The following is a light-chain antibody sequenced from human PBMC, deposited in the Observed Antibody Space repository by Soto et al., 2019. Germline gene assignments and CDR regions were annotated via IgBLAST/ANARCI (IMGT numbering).Light chain of an antibody. CDR1: QSVSSSY. V-gene: IGKV3-20*01. CDR3: QQYGRSPHT. CDR2: GAS. Sequence: EIVLTQSPGTLSLSPGERATLSCRASQSVSSSYLAWYQQKPGQAPRLLIYGASSRSTGIPDRFSGSGSGTDFTLTISRLEPEDFAVYYCQQYGRSPHTFGHGTKGEIK. J-gene: IGKJ1*01.